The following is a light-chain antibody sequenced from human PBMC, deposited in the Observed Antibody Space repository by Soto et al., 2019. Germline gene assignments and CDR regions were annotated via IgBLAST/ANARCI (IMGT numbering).Light chain of an antibody. CDR1: SSDVGGYDY. CDR3: SSYAGSSNFVV. CDR2: EVS. J-gene: IGLJ2*01. Sequence: QSALTQPPSASGSPGQSVTISCSGTSSDVGGYDYVSWYQQHPGKAPKLMIYEVSKRPSGVPDRFFGSKSGNTASLTVSGLQAEDEADYYCSSYAGSSNFVVVGGGTKLTVL. V-gene: IGLV2-8*01.